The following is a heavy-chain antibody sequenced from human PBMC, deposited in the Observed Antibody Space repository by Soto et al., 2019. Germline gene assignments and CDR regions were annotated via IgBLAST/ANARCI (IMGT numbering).Heavy chain of an antibody. CDR1: GLSLTTTDRVG. CDR3: AHRPTGWYLLDY. D-gene: IGHD6-19*01. Sequence: QITLKESGPTLVKPTQTLTLTCTFSGLSLTTTDRVGVGWIRQSPGKALEWLALVYWNDDKRYSPSLGSRLTITKDTSKNQVVLTVTDMDPVDTGTYYCAHRPTGWYLLDYWGQGTLVTVSS. CDR2: VYWNDDK. V-gene: IGHV2-5*01. J-gene: IGHJ4*02.